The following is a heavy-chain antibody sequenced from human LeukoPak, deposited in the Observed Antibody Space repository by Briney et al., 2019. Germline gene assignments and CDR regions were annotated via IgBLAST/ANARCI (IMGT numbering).Heavy chain of an antibody. CDR3: ARDEYCSGGSCYVGFDY. CDR1: GGSFSGYY. Sequence: PSETLSLTCAVYGGSFSGYYWSWIRQPPGKGLEWIGEINHSGSTNYNPSLKSRVTISVDTSKNQFSLKLSSVTAADTAVYYCARDEYCSGGSCYVGFDYWGQGTLVTVSS. J-gene: IGHJ4*02. CDR2: INHSGST. V-gene: IGHV4-34*01. D-gene: IGHD2-15*01.